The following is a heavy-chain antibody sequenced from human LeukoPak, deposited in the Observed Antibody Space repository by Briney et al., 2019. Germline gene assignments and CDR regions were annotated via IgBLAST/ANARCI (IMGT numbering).Heavy chain of an antibody. Sequence: GGSLRLSCSASGFTFSTYSMNWVRQAPGKGLEWVSYISSSSTIYYADSVKGRFTISRDNAKNSLYLQMNSLRAEDTAVYYCARGSTYYDSSGQVPFDYWGQGTLVTVSS. CDR3: ARGSTYYDSSGQVPFDY. D-gene: IGHD3-22*01. CDR2: ISSSSTI. V-gene: IGHV3-48*01. J-gene: IGHJ4*02. CDR1: GFTFSTYS.